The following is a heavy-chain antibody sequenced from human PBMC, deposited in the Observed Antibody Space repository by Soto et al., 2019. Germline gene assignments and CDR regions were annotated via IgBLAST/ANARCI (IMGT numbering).Heavy chain of an antibody. CDR2: ISGSGGST. Sequence: EEQLLESGGGLVQPGGSLRLSCAASQFTFSSYAMSWVRQAPGTGLEWDSAISGSGGSTYYADSVKGRFTISRDNSKNTLFLQMSSLRAEDTAVYYCAKGHEGYCANGVCPYWYFDLGGRGTLVTVSS. J-gene: IGHJ2*01. D-gene: IGHD2-8*01. V-gene: IGHV3-23*01. CDR3: AKGHEGYCANGVCPYWYFDL. CDR1: QFTFSSYA.